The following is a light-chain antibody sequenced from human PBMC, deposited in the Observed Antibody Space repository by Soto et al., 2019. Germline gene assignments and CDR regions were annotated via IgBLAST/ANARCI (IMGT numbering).Light chain of an antibody. CDR3: QSYDTHTVV. CDR1: SGSIGSNS. V-gene: IGLV6-57*04. CDR2: EDD. J-gene: IGLJ2*01. Sequence: NFMLTQPRSVSESPGKTVTISCTRSSGSIGSNSVQWYQQRPGSAPTTVIYEDDQRPSGVPNRFAGSIDRSSNSASLTISGLQTEDEADYYCQSYDTHTVVFGGGTKLTVL.